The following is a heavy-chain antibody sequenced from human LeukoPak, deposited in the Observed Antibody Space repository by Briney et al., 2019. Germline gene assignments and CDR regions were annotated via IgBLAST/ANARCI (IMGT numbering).Heavy chain of an antibody. CDR2: IYSSGST. J-gene: IGHJ4*02. Sequence: PSETLSPTCTVSGGSINNYYWSWIRQPAGRGLEWIGRIYSSGSTNYNPSLKSRVTMSVDTSKNQFSVNLTSVTAADTAVYYCVRCRGTTVLTRFDNWGQGTLVTVSS. CDR3: VRCRGTTVLTRFDN. D-gene: IGHD1-1*01. V-gene: IGHV4-4*07. CDR1: GGSINNYY.